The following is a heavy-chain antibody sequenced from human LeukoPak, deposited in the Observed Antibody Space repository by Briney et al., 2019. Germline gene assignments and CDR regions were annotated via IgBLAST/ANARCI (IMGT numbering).Heavy chain of an antibody. V-gene: IGHV3-23*01. CDR2: ISGSGGST. CDR3: AKGRGYCTNGVCYTGLDY. CDR1: GFTFDDYA. J-gene: IGHJ4*02. D-gene: IGHD2-8*01. Sequence: GRSLRLSCAASGFTFDDYAMHWVRQAPGKGLEWVSAISGSGGSTYYADSVKGRFTISRDNSKNTLYLQMNSLRAEDTAVYYCAKGRGYCTNGVCYTGLDYWGQGTLVTVSS.